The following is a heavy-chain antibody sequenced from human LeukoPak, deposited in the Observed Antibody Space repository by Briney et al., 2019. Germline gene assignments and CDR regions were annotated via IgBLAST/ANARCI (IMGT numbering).Heavy chain of an antibody. J-gene: IGHJ5*02. Sequence: GGSLRLSCAASGFAFDDYGMSWVRQAPGKGLEWVSGINWNGGSTGYADSVKGRFTISRDNAKNSLYLQMNSLRGEDTALYYCARASSLYYDFWSGITAWGQGSLVTVSS. CDR3: ARASSLYYDFWSGITA. CDR2: INWNGGST. D-gene: IGHD3-3*01. V-gene: IGHV3-20*04. CDR1: GFAFDDYG.